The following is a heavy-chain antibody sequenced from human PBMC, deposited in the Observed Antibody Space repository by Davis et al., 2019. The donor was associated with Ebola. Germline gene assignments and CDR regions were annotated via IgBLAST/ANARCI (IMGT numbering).Heavy chain of an antibody. CDR3: AKGGGTSSSDFRRT. CDR1: GGSISSYY. D-gene: IGHD6-6*01. CDR2: IYYSGST. J-gene: IGHJ5*02. Sequence: MPSETLSLTCTVSGGSISSYYWSWIRQPPGKGVEWIGYIYYSGSTNYNPSLKSRVTISVDTSKNQFSLKLSSVTAADTAAYYCAKGGGTSSSDFRRTWGQGTLVTVSS. V-gene: IGHV4-59*01.